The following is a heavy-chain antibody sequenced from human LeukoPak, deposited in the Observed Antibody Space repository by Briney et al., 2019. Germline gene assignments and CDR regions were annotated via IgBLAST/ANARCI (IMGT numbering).Heavy chain of an antibody. CDR1: DDSISDYY. CDR3: TRGAGWLIDY. V-gene: IGHV4-59*01. J-gene: IGHJ4*02. D-gene: IGHD3-16*01. CDR2: IHNSGTS. Sequence: SETLSLTCTVSDDSISDYYRGWIRQSPGKGLEWIGYIHNSGTSTYNLSLKSRVTISADTSKNQFSLKLNSMTTADTAVYYCTRGAGWLIDYWGQGILVTVSS.